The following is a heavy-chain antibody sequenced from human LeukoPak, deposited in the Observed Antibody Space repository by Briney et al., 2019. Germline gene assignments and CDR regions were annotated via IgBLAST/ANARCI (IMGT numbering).Heavy chain of an antibody. Sequence: GGSLRLSCAASGFTFSGYWMHWVRQVPGKGLMWVSHINTDGSSTTYADSVRGRFTISRDNSKNTLYLQMNSLRAEDTAVYYCAKGRGSGSWYTDYWGQGTLVTVSS. CDR3: AKGRGSGSWYTDY. V-gene: IGHV3-74*01. D-gene: IGHD6-13*01. CDR2: INTDGSST. CDR1: GFTFSGYW. J-gene: IGHJ4*02.